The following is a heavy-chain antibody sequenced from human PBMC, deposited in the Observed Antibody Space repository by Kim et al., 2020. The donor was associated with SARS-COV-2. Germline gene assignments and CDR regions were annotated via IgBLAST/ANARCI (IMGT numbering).Heavy chain of an antibody. D-gene: IGHD1-1*01. J-gene: IGHJ5*02. Sequence: ASVKVSCKASGYTFTGYYMHWVRQAPGQGLEWMGRINPNSGGTNYAQKFQGRVTMTRDTSISTAYMELSRLRSDDTAVYYCASSIAWNDGSEWFDPWGQGTLVTVSS. CDR1: GYTFTGYY. V-gene: IGHV1-2*06. CDR3: ASSIAWNDGSEWFDP. CDR2: INPNSGGT.